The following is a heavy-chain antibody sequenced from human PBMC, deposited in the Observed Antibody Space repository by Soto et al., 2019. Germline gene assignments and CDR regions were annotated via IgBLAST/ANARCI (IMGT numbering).Heavy chain of an antibody. CDR2: ISSSGSTK. V-gene: IGHV3-48*03. J-gene: IGHJ6*01. CDR3: ARVPRHFYYNGMDV. Sequence: PGGSLRLSCEASGFTFSSYEMNWVRQAPGKGLDWVSYISSSGSTKNYADSVKGRFTISRDNVKNSLYLQMNSLRAADTAGYYCARVPRHFYYNGMDVWRQGTTANVS. CDR1: GFTFSSYE. D-gene: IGHD3-3*02.